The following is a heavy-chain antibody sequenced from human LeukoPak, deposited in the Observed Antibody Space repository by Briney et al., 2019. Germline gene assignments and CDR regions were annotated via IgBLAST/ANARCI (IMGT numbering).Heavy chain of an antibody. CDR3: ARDYHGSYAIDY. CDR2: ISGSSNYI. V-gene: IGHV3-21*01. Sequence: GGSLRLSCAASGFTFSSYGMHWVRQAPGKGLEWVSSISGSSNYIYYADSVKGRFTISRDSATNSLYLQMNSLRAEDTAVYYCARDYHGSYAIDYWGQGTLVTVSS. D-gene: IGHD1-26*01. CDR1: GFTFSSYG. J-gene: IGHJ4*02.